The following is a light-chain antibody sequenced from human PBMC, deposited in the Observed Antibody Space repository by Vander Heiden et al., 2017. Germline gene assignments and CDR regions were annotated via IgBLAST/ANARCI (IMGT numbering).Light chain of an antibody. CDR3: YQENTYPNT. CDR2: KAS. J-gene: IGKJ4*01. CDR1: QSISSW. Sequence: DIQMTQSPSTLSASVGDRVAITCRASQSISSWLAWYQQKPVKAPKLLIYKASSLVIGVPSRFSGSGSGSAFTLSIMSLQPDDFATYYCYQENTYPNTFGGGTKVEIK. V-gene: IGKV1-5*03.